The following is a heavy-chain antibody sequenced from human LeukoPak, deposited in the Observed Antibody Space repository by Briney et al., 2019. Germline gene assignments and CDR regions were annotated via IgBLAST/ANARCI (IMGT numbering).Heavy chain of an antibody. D-gene: IGHD3-3*01. Sequence: SETLSLTCAVYGGSFSGYYWSWIRQPPGKGLEWIGEINDSGSTNYNPSLKSRVTISVDTSKNQFSLKLSSVTAADTAVYYCARGQSAYDFWSGYYYYYYMDVWGKGTTVTVSS. V-gene: IGHV4-34*01. CDR1: GGSFSGYY. CDR2: INDSGST. CDR3: ARGQSAYDFWSGYYYYYYMDV. J-gene: IGHJ6*03.